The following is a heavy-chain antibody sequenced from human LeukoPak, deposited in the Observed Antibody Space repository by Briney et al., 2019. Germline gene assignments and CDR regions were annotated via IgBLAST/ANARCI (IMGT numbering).Heavy chain of an antibody. D-gene: IGHD5-18*01. CDR1: GFTFSSYA. J-gene: IGHJ4*02. Sequence: AGSLRLSCAASGFTFSSYAMHWVRQAPGKGLEWVAVISYDGSNKYYADSVKGRFTISRDNSKNTLYLQMNSLRAEDTAVYYCARTFQPGYSYGYTRLDYWGQGTLVTVSS. CDR3: ARTFQPGYSYGYTRLDY. CDR2: ISYDGSNK. V-gene: IGHV3-30-3*01.